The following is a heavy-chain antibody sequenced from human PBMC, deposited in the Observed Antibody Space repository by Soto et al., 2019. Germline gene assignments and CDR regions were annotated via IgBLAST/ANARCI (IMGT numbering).Heavy chain of an antibody. CDR1: ADSFNSGGFF. CDR3: ASSDRSGFGFDY. D-gene: IGHD3-22*01. J-gene: IGHJ4*02. V-gene: IGHV4-31*03. CDR2: ISYSGIT. Sequence: SETLSLTCTVSADSFNSGGFFWSWIRQQPGKGLEWIGYISYSGITSYNPSLKSRLTMSVDTSKNQFSLKLTSVTPEDTALYYCASSDRSGFGFDYWGQGTLVTVSS.